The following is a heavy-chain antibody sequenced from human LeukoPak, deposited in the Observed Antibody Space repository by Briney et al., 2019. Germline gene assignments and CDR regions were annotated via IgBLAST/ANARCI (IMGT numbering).Heavy chain of an antibody. D-gene: IGHD3-3*01. CDR2: IYSTGTT. V-gene: IGHV4-39*07. CDR1: GDSITSGSYY. J-gene: IGHJ4*02. CDR3: GRDGGFWLY. Sequence: SETLSLTCTVSGDSITSGSYYWGWIRQTPGKGLEWIGNIYSTGTTSYNPSVKSRVTMSVDTSKNQFSLKLDSVTAADTAVYYCGRDGGFWLYWGQGTLVTVSS.